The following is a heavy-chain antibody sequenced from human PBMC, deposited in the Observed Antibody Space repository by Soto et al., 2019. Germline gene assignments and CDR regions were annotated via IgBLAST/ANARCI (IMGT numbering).Heavy chain of an antibody. CDR2: IYYSGST. V-gene: IGHV4-39*01. CDR1: GGSISSSSYY. J-gene: IGHJ4*02. CDR3: ASLYYYDSSGYYYSWVFDY. D-gene: IGHD3-22*01. Sequence: QLQLQESGPGLVKPSETLSLTCTVSGGSISSSSYYWGWIRQPPGKGLEWIGSIYYSGSTYYNPSLKSRVTTSVDTSKNQFSLKLSSVTAADTAVYYCASLYYYDSSGYYYSWVFDYWGQGTLITVSS.